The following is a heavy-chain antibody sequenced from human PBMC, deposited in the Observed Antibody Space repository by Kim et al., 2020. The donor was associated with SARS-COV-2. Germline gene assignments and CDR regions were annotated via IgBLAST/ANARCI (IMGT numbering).Heavy chain of an antibody. D-gene: IGHD2-8*01. Sequence: KGPFTISRDNAKNTLYLQMNSLRAEDTAVYYCARVWVEDTNGRFYYYAMDVWGQGTTVTVSS. CDR3: ARVWVEDTNGRFYYYAMDV. J-gene: IGHJ6*02. V-gene: IGHV3-30*07.